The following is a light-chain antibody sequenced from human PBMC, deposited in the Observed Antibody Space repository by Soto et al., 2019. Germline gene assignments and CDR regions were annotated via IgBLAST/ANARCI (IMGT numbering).Light chain of an antibody. J-gene: IGKJ2*01. V-gene: IGKV2-28*01. CDR3: MQALQTPMYT. CDR1: QSLLHSNGYNY. CDR2: LGS. Sequence: DIVMTQSPLSLPVTPGEPASISCRSSQSLLHSNGYNYLDWYLQKPGQSPQLLTYLGSNRASGVPDWFSGSGSGTYFTLKISRVEAEDVGVYYCMQALQTPMYTFGQGTKLEIK.